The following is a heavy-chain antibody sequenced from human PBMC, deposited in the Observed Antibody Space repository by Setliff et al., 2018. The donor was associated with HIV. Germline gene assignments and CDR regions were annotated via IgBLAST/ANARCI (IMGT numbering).Heavy chain of an antibody. CDR3: ASEARTRSTYYYSMDV. CDR2: IYNDGST. D-gene: IGHD2-2*01. J-gene: IGHJ6*03. CDR1: GGSVNSGGYY. V-gene: IGHV4-61*09. Sequence: PSETLSLTCSVSGGSVNSGGYYWSWIRQPAGKELEWIGHIYNDGSTIYNPSLKSRLTISLDTSKNEFSLRLTSVTAAGTAVYYCASEARTRSTYYYSMDVWGKGTTVTVSS.